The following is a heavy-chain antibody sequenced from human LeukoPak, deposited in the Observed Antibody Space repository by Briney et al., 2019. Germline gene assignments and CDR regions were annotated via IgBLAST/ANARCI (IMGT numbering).Heavy chain of an antibody. D-gene: IGHD1-7*01. CDR3: ARDPRITGTTSRDYYYYMDV. Sequence: ASVKVSCKASGGTFSSYAISWVRQAPGQGLEWMGGIIPIFGTANYAQKFQGRVTMTRDMSTSTVYMELSSLRSEDTAVYYCARDPRITGTTSRDYYYYMDVWGKGTTVTVSS. CDR2: IIPIFGTA. V-gene: IGHV1-69*05. CDR1: GGTFSSYA. J-gene: IGHJ6*03.